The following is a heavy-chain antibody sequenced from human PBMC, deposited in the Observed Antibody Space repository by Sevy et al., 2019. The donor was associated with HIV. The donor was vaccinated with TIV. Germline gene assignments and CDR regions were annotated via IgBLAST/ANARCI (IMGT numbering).Heavy chain of an antibody. J-gene: IGHJ4*02. Sequence: GGSLRLSCAASGFAFYDYSMSWIRRAPGKGLEWVATLSFGCGKINYADSVKGRFTISRDNSKNSFYLQMDNLRVEDTALYYCAREGCTRPLDYWRQGTRVTVSS. D-gene: IGHD2-8*01. CDR1: GFAFYDYS. CDR2: LSFGCGKI. V-gene: IGHV3-23*01. CDR3: AREGCTRPLDY.